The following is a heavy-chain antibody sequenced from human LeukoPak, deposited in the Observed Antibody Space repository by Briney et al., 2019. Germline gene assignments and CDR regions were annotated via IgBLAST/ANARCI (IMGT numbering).Heavy chain of an antibody. CDR3: ARNTLTGYYKRYYGMDV. CDR2: ISAYNGNT. Sequence: ASVKVSCKASGYTFTSYGISWVRQAPGQGLEWMGWISAYNGNTNYAQKLQGRVTMTTDTSTSTAYMELRSLGSDDTAVYYCARNTLTGYYKRYYGMDVWGQGTTVTVSS. D-gene: IGHD3-9*01. V-gene: IGHV1-18*01. CDR1: GYTFTSYG. J-gene: IGHJ6*02.